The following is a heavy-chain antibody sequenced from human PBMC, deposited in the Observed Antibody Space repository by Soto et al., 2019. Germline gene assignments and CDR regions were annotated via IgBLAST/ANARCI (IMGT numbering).Heavy chain of an antibody. D-gene: IGHD3-10*01. CDR2: ISYDGSNK. Sequence: GGSLRLSCAASGFTFSSYGMHWVRQAPGKGLEWVAVISYDGSNKYYAESVKGRFTISRDNSKNTRYVQMNSLRSEDTAVYYCARDPPARASRITMVRGTKDYYSYGMDVWGQGTTVTVSS. CDR3: ARDPPARASRITMVRGTKDYYSYGMDV. V-gene: IGHV3-30*03. CDR1: GFTFSSYG. J-gene: IGHJ6*02.